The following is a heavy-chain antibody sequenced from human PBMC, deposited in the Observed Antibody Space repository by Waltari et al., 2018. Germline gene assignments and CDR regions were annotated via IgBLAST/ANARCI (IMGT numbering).Heavy chain of an antibody. CDR2: ISYNGAT. J-gene: IGHJ3*01. D-gene: IGHD5-12*01. Sequence: QLQLQESGPGLVTPSQTLSLTCSVAGGSITTNRHYWGWIRQPPGQGLEWIGTISYNGATYTSPSLESRLTMSRDTSKNQLSLTLGSVTAADTSVYFCATYIGASIGTAAFDVWGQGTMVTVSS. CDR1: GGSITTNRHY. V-gene: IGHV4-39*01. CDR3: ATYIGASIGTAAFDV.